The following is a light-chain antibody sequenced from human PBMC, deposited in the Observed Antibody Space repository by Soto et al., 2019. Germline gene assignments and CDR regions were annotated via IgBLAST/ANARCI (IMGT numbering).Light chain of an antibody. Sequence: DIQMTQSPSSLSASVGDRVTITCQASQDISNYLNWYQQKPGKAPKLLIYDASNLETGVPSRFSGSGSGTDFPVTIRSLQPEDIATYYCQQYDNLPLTFGGGTKVEIK. J-gene: IGKJ4*01. CDR2: DAS. V-gene: IGKV1-33*01. CDR1: QDISNY. CDR3: QQYDNLPLT.